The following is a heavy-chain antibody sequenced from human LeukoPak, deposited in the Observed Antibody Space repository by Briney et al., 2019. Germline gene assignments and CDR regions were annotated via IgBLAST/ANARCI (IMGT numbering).Heavy chain of an antibody. CDR2: IIPIFGTA. D-gene: IGHD3-10*01. CDR3: ARARDYGSGSYYKRPWDFDY. V-gene: IGHV1-69*05. Sequence: GASVKVSCKASGYTFTGYYMHWVRQAPGQGLEWMGWIIPIFGTANYAQKFQGRVTITTDESTSTAYMELSSLRSEDTAVYYCARARDYGSGSYYKRPWDFDYWGQGTLVTVSS. CDR1: GYTFTGYY. J-gene: IGHJ4*02.